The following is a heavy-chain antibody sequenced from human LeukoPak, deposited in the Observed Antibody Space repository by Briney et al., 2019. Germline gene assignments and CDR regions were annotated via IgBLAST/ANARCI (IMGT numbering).Heavy chain of an antibody. Sequence: GGSLRLSCAASGFTFSSYSMNWVRQAPGKGLEWVSSISSSSSYIYYVDSVKGRFTISRDNAKNSLYLQMNSLRAEDTAAYYCASRYCSGGSCYSGWGAGFDPWGQGTLVTVSS. V-gene: IGHV3-21*01. CDR3: ASRYCSGGSCYSGWGAGFDP. D-gene: IGHD2-15*01. CDR1: GFTFSSYS. CDR2: ISSSSSYI. J-gene: IGHJ5*02.